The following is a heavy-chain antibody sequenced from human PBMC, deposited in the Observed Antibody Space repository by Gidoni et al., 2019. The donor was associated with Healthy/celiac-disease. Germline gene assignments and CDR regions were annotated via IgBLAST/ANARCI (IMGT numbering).Heavy chain of an antibody. CDR1: GGSISSGDYY. CDR2: IYYSGST. Sequence: QVQLQESGPGLVKPSQTLSLTCTVSGGSISSGDYYWSWIRQPPGKGLAWIGYIYYSGSTYYNPSLKSRVTISVDPSKNQFSLKLSSVTAADTAVYYCAILPLNYYGSGSYFAFDYWGQGTLVTVSS. J-gene: IGHJ4*02. D-gene: IGHD3-10*01. V-gene: IGHV4-30-4*01. CDR3: AILPLNYYGSGSYFAFDY.